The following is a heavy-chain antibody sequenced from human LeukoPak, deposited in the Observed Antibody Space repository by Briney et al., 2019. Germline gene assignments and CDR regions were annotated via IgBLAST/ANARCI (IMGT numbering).Heavy chain of an antibody. V-gene: IGHV4-39*07. Sequence: SETLSLTCTVSGGSISSSSYYWGWIRQPPGKGLEWIVNIYYSGSTYYNPSLKSRVTISVDTSKNQFSLKLSSVTAADTAVYYCARALRPGVLVPANWFDPWGQGTLVTVSS. J-gene: IGHJ5*02. CDR3: ARALRPGVLVPANWFDP. D-gene: IGHD2-2*01. CDR2: IYYSGST. CDR1: GGSISSSSYY.